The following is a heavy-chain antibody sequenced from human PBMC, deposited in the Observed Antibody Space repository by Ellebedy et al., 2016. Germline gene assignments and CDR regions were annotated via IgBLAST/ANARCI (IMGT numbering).Heavy chain of an antibody. D-gene: IGHD7-27*01. CDR1: GFTLSAYW. J-gene: IGHJ4*02. CDR3: VRDGDHWDFDF. Sequence: GESLKISCAASGFTLSAYWMHWVRQTPGKGLVWVSRIKGDGSITNYADSVKGRFTISNDNAKSMLYLQMDSLRADDTAVYYCVRDGDHWDFDFWGQGTLVTVSS. V-gene: IGHV3-74*01. CDR2: IKGDGSIT.